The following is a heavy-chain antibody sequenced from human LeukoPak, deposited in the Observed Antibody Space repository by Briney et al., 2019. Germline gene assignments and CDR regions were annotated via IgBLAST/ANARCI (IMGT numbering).Heavy chain of an antibody. V-gene: IGHV4-34*01. Sequence: LETLSLTCAVYGRSFSGYYWSWIRQPPGKGLEWIGEINHSGSTNYNPSLKSRVTISVDTSKNQFSLKLSSVTAADTAVYYCARLRRYYGSGSYQIIAYRYYYMDVWGKGTTVTISS. D-gene: IGHD3-10*01. CDR3: ARLRRYYGSGSYQIIAYRYYYMDV. CDR2: INHSGST. CDR1: GRSFSGYY. J-gene: IGHJ6*03.